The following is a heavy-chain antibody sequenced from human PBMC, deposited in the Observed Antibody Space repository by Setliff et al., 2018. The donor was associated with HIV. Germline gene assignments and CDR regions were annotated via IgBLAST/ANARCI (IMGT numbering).Heavy chain of an antibody. D-gene: IGHD3-10*01. CDR3: AAAPPSGTFLDY. CDR1: GGSVSSAGYS. CDR2: IHQSGRT. Sequence: SETLSLTCAVAGGSVSSAGYSWTWIRRPPGKGLEWIGYIHQSGRTYFDPSLENRITLSVDRSKNRFSLELISVTASDTAVYFCAAAPPSGTFLDYWGPGRLVTVSS. V-gene: IGHV4-30-2*01. J-gene: IGHJ4*02.